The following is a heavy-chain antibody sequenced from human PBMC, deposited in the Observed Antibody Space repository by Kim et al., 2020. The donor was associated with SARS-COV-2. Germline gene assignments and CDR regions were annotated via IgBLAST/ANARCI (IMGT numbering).Heavy chain of an antibody. Sequence: NYAQKLHGRVTMTTDTSTSTAYMELRSLRSDDTAVYYCARDYGGLDAFDIWGQGTMVTVSS. D-gene: IGHD4-17*01. V-gene: IGHV1-18*01. J-gene: IGHJ3*02. CDR3: ARDYGGLDAFDI.